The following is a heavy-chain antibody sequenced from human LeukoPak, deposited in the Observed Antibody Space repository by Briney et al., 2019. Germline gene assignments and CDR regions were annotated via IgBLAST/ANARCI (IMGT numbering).Heavy chain of an antibody. CDR2: IFPGDSDT. Sequence: GESLKISCKASGYSFTSYWIGWVRQMPGKGLEWMGIIFPGDSDTSYSPSIQGQVTISADESTSTAYLQWSSLKASDTAMYYCARRSSGSLDFWGQGTLVTVSS. CDR3: ARRSSGSLDF. CDR1: GYSFTSYW. J-gene: IGHJ4*02. D-gene: IGHD3-10*01. V-gene: IGHV5-51*01.